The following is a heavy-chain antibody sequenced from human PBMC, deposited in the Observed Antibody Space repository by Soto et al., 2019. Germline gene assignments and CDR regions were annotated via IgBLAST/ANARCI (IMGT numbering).Heavy chain of an antibody. Sequence: QVQLVESGGGVVQPGRSLRLSCAASGFTFSSYAMHWVRQAPGKGLEWVAVISYDGSNKYYADSVKGRFTISRDISKNPLYLQMNSLSAEDTAVYYCARAGGLLLDYWGQGTVVTVSS. J-gene: IGHJ4*02. D-gene: IGHD2-15*01. V-gene: IGHV3-30-3*01. CDR2: ISYDGSNK. CDR3: ARAGGLLLDY. CDR1: GFTFSSYA.